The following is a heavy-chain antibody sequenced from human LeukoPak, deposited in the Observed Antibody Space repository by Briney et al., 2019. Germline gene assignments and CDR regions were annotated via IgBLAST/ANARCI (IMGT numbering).Heavy chain of an antibody. CDR1: GFTFSSYS. J-gene: IGHJ4*02. CDR3: ARDPYYDYVWGTSLGDY. V-gene: IGHV3-21*01. Sequence: GGSLRLSCAASGFTFSSYSMNWVRQAPGKGLEWVSSISSSSYIYYADSVKGRFTISRDNAKNSLYLQMNSLRAEDTAVYYCARDPYYDYVWGTSLGDYWGQGTLVTVSS. CDR2: ISSSSYI. D-gene: IGHD3-16*01.